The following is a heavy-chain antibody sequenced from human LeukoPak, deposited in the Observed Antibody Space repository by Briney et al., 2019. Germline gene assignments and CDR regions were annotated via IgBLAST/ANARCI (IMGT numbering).Heavy chain of an antibody. CDR2: IYYSGIT. V-gene: IGHV4-59*13. Sequence: PSETLSLTCTVSGVSMSSYYWYWIRQPPGKGLECIGSIYYSGITNYNPSLKSRVTISVDTSKNQFSLRLSSVTAADTAVYYCARDRATLGWFDFWGQGILVTVSS. CDR1: GVSMSSYY. D-gene: IGHD1-26*01. CDR3: ARDRATLGWFDF. J-gene: IGHJ5*01.